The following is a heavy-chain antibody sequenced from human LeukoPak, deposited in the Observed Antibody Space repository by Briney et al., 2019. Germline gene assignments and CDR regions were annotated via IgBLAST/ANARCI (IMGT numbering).Heavy chain of an antibody. CDR2: INPNSGGT. CDR3: ARGSTIVVVVAATLSAEYFQH. V-gene: IGHV1-2*04. Sequence: GSVKVSCKASGYTFTGYYMHWVRQTPGQGLEWMGWINPNSGGTNYAQKFQGWVTMTRDTSISTAYMELSRLRSDDTAVYYCARGSTIVVVVAATLSAEYFQHWGQGTLVTVSS. CDR1: GYTFTGYY. J-gene: IGHJ1*01. D-gene: IGHD2-15*01.